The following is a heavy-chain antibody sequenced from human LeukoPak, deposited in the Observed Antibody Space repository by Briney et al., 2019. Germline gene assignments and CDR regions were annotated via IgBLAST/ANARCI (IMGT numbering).Heavy chain of an antibody. Sequence: GGSLRHSCAASGFTFSSYSMNWVRQAPGKGLEWASSISSSSYIYYADSVKGRFTISRDNAKNSLYLQMNSLRAEDTAVYYCARHCSSTSCASYGMDVWGQGTTVTVSS. CDR1: GFTFSSYS. V-gene: IGHV3-21*01. CDR2: ISSSSYI. CDR3: ARHCSSTSCASYGMDV. D-gene: IGHD2-2*01. J-gene: IGHJ6*02.